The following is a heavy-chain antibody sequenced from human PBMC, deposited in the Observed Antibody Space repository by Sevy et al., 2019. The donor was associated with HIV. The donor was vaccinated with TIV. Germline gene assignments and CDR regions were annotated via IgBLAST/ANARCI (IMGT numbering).Heavy chain of an antibody. CDR1: GGSLVSPTFY. J-gene: IGHJ5*01. CDR3: VRDHHLRGRHWFDS. Sequence: SETLSLTCIASGGSLVSPTFYWGWVRQPPGERLEWIAAMHYGGNTYYNPSLKDRLAMSIDTSKNQFSLNLTSVTAADAAVYHCVRDHHLRGRHWFDSWGQGALVTVSS. V-gene: IGHV4-39*02. CDR2: MHYGGNT. D-gene: IGHD3-16*01.